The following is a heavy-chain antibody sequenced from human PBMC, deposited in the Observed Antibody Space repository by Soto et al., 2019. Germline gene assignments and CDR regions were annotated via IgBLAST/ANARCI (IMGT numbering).Heavy chain of an antibody. CDR1: GFTFSDYG. CDR3: AREFGQYGNYSFDP. J-gene: IGHJ5*02. CDR2: IWHDGNEK. V-gene: IGHV3-33*01. Sequence: QVQLVESGGGVVQPGRSLRLSCAASGFTFSDYGMHWVRQTPGKGLEWVADIWHDGNEKYYADSAKGRFTVSRDNSKNTLYLQMNSLRAEDTALYYCAREFGQYGNYSFDPWGQGTLVAVSS. D-gene: IGHD3-16*01.